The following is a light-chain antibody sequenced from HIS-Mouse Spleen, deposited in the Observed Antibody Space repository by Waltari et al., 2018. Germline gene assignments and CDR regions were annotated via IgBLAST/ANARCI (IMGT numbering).Light chain of an antibody. CDR3: QQYYSTPLT. CDR1: PSVLYNSNNKNY. Sequence: DIVMTQSPDSLAVSLGERATINCKSSPSVLYNSNNKNYLAWYQQKPGQPPKLLIYWASTRESGVPDRFRGSGSGTDFTLTISSLQAEDVAVYYCQQYYSTPLTFGGGTKVEIK. J-gene: IGKJ4*01. V-gene: IGKV4-1*01. CDR2: WAS.